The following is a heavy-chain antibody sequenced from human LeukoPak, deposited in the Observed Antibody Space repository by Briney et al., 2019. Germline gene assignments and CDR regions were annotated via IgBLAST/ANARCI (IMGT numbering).Heavy chain of an antibody. CDR2: IRYDGSNK. V-gene: IGHV3-30*02. CDR3: ANDYDFWSGSDAFDI. D-gene: IGHD3-3*01. J-gene: IGHJ3*02. Sequence: GGSLRLSCAASGFTFSSYGMHWVRQAPGKGLEWVAFIRYDGSNKYYADSVKGRFTISRDNSKNTLYLQMNSLRAEDTAVYYCANDYDFWSGSDAFDIWGQGTMVTVSS. CDR1: GFTFSSYG.